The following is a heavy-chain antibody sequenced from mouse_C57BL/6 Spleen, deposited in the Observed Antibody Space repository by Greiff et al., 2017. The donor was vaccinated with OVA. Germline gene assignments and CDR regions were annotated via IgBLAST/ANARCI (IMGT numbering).Heavy chain of an antibody. J-gene: IGHJ2*01. D-gene: IGHD3-2*02. CDR2: IYPRDGST. CDR3: ASGEDSSGYYFDY. V-gene: IGHV1-78*01. CDR1: GYTFTDHT. Sequence: VQLQQSDAELVKPGASVKISCKVSGYTFTDHTIHWMKQRPEQGLEWIGYIYPRDGSTKYNEKFKGKATLTADKSSSTAYMQLNSLTSEDSAVYFCASGEDSSGYYFDYWGQGTTLTVSS.